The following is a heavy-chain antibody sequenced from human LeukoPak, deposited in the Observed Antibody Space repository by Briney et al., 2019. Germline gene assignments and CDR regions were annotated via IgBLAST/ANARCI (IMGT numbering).Heavy chain of an antibody. J-gene: IGHJ4*02. Sequence: GGSLRLSCVVSGFTFSSYAMSWVRQAPGKGLEWVSAISSSGGSTYYADSMKGRFTISRDNSNNTLYLQMNSLRAEDTAVYYCAREGSEGFDYWGQGTLVTVSS. CDR3: AREGSEGFDY. CDR2: ISSSGGST. D-gene: IGHD6-6*01. CDR1: GFTFSSYA. V-gene: IGHV3-23*01.